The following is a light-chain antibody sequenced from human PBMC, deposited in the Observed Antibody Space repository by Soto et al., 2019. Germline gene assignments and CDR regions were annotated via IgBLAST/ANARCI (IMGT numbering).Light chain of an antibody. CDR1: QSLSSNY. J-gene: IGKJ5*01. CDR2: GAF. V-gene: IGKV3-20*01. Sequence: EIVLTQSPGTLSLSPGERATLSCRASQSLSSNYLAWHQRKPGQAPRLLMFGAFSRASGIPDRFSGSGSGTDFTLTINRVETEASAVYYCQQYYPFITFGRGTRLEIK. CDR3: QQYYPFIT.